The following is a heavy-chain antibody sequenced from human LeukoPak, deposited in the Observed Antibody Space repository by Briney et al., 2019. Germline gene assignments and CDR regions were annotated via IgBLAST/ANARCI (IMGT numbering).Heavy chain of an antibody. CDR1: GFTFSSYG. CDR3: AKGPNAFDI. V-gene: IGHV3-23*01. Sequence: GGSLRLSCAASGFTFSSYGMNWVRQAPGKGLEWVSSVSGSGGSTYYGDAVKGRFTISRDNSKNTLYLQMNSLRAEDTAVYYCAKGPNAFDIWGQGTMVTVSS. CDR2: VSGSGGST. J-gene: IGHJ3*02.